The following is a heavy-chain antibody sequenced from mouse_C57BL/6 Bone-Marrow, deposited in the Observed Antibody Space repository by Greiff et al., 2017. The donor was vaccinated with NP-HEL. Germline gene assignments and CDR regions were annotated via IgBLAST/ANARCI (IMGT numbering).Heavy chain of an antibody. Sequence: QVQLQQSGAELARPGASVKLSCKASGYTFTSYGISWVKQRTGQGLEWIGEIYPRSGNTYYNEKFKGKATLTGDKSSSTAYMELRSLTSEDSAVYFCARGDDGGYWGQGTTLTVSS. CDR3: ARGDDGGY. D-gene: IGHD2-12*01. J-gene: IGHJ2*01. V-gene: IGHV1-81*01. CDR1: GYTFTSYG. CDR2: IYPRSGNT.